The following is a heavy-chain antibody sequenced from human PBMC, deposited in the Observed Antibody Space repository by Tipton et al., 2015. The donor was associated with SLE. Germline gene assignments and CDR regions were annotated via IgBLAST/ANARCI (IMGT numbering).Heavy chain of an antibody. V-gene: IGHV4-59*01. CDR1: GGSIGSYY. CDR3: ARHMITGGEFDY. J-gene: IGHJ4*02. D-gene: IGHD3-16*01. CDR2: IYYTGST. Sequence: TLSLTCTVAGGSIGSYYWNWIRQPPGKGLEWIGYIYYTGSTIYNPSLKSRVTISVDTSKNQFSLKLSSVTAADTAVYYCARHMITGGEFDYWGQGTLVTVSS.